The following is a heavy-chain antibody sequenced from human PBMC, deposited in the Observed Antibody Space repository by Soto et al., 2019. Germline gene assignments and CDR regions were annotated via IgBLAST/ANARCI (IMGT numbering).Heavy chain of an antibody. J-gene: IGHJ4*02. V-gene: IGHV4-59*08. CDR1: GDSISSYH. CDR2: IYYSGST. D-gene: IGHD2-21*02. CDR3: AHMYCGGDCNFPHFDY. Sequence: PSETLSLTCTVSGDSISSYHWSWIRQPPGKGLEWIGYIYYSGSTSYNPSLKSRVTISVDTSKNQFSLKLSSVTAADTAVYYCAHMYCGGDCNFPHFDYWGQGTLVTVSS.